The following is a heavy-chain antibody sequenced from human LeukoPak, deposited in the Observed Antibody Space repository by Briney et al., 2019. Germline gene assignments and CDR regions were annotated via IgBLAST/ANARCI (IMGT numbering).Heavy chain of an antibody. CDR3: ARAADIVQLWFFLDY. Sequence: GGSLRLSCAASGFTVSSNYMSWVRQAPGKGLEWVSVIYSGGSTYCADSVKGRFTISRDNSKNTLYLQMNSLRAEDTAVYYCARAADIVQLWFFLDYWGQGTLVTVSS. V-gene: IGHV3-53*01. D-gene: IGHD5-18*01. CDR1: GFTVSSNY. J-gene: IGHJ4*02. CDR2: IYSGGST.